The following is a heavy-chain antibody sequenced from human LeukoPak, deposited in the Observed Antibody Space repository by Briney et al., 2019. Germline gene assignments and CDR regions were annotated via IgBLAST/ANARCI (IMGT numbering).Heavy chain of an antibody. V-gene: IGHV4-34*01. CDR3: ARHVPPSVGSFDY. Sequence: SETLSLTCAVYGGSFSGYYWSWIRQPPGKGLEWIGEINHSGSTNYNPSLKSRVTISVDTSKNQFSLKLSSVTAADTAVYYCARHVPPSVGSFDYWGQGTLVTVSS. CDR1: GGSFSGYY. D-gene: IGHD1-26*01. CDR2: INHSGST. J-gene: IGHJ4*02.